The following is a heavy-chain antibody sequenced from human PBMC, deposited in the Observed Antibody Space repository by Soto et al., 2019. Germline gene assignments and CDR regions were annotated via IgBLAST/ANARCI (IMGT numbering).Heavy chain of an antibody. V-gene: IGHV3-74*01. D-gene: IGHD5-18*01. CDR2: INSDGSST. Sequence: GSLRLSCAASGFTFSSYWMHWVRQAPGKGLVWVSRINSDGSSTSYADSVKGRFTISRDNAKNTLYLQMNSLRAEDTAVYYCAREDTAMAHYYGMDVWGQGTTVTVSS. CDR3: AREDTAMAHYYGMDV. J-gene: IGHJ6*02. CDR1: GFTFSSYW.